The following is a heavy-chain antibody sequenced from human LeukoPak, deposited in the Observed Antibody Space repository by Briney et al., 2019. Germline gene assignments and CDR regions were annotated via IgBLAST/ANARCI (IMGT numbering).Heavy chain of an antibody. D-gene: IGHD3-16*01. Sequence: PGGSLRLLRPPSGSSVSIGWMHCVRQVPGKGLVWVSRIKIDGSRTYYADSVKGRFTISRDNAENTLYLQMNSLTAEDTAVYYCRGENGGETWLDYDYWGKGILVTVSS. CDR3: RGENGGETWLDYDY. V-gene: IGHV3-74*01. J-gene: IGHJ4*02. CDR2: IKIDGSRT. CDR1: GSSVSIGW.